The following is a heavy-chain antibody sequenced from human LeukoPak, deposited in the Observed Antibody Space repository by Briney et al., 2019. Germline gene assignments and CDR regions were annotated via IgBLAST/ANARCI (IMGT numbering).Heavy chain of an antibody. CDR1: GSTFTGYY. D-gene: IGHD5-12*01. V-gene: IGHV1-2*02. Sequence: ASVKVSCQASGSTFTGYYMRWVRQAPGQGLEWMGWINPDNGGTNYAQKFQGRVTMTRDMSISTAYMELSRLRSDDTAVYYCARALWYSRYDNTYYLYYWGQGTLVTVSS. CDR3: ARALWYSRYDNTYYLYY. J-gene: IGHJ4*02. CDR2: INPDNGGT.